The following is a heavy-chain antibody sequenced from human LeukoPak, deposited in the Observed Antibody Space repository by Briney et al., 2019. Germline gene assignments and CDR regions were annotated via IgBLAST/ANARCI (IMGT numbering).Heavy chain of an antibody. D-gene: IGHD6-13*01. V-gene: IGHV3-21*01. CDR2: ISISSSYI. J-gene: IGHJ5*01. CDR3: ARDPGTSSTSSRGLAS. CDR1: GFTFSSHS. Sequence: GGSLRLSCAASGFTFSSHSMDWVRQAPGKGLEWVASISISSSYIDYADSVKGRFTISRDNAKDSLYLQMNSLRADDTAVYYCARDPGTSSTSSRGLASWAQGTLATVSS.